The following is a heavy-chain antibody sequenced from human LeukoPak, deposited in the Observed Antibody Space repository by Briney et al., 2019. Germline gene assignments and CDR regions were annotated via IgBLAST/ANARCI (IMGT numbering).Heavy chain of an antibody. V-gene: IGHV5-51*01. CDR3: ARPSIAAAGPGAYFQH. CDR2: IYPGDSDT. Sequence: GASLKISCKGSGYRFTSYWIDWVRQMPGKGLEGMGIIYPGDSDTRYSPSFQGQVTFSADKSISTAYLQWSSLKASDTAMYYCARPSIAAAGPGAYFQHWGQGTLVTVSS. J-gene: IGHJ1*01. CDR1: GYRFTSYW. D-gene: IGHD6-13*01.